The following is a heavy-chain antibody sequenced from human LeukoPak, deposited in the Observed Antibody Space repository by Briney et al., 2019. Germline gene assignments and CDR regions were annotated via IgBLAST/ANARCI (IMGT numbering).Heavy chain of an antibody. CDR1: GGSISGCY. J-gene: IGHJ4*02. CDR2: IYYSGST. D-gene: IGHD7-27*01. CDR3: ARRHWGPIDY. V-gene: IGHV4-59*08. Sequence: SETLSLTCTVSGGSISGCYWSWIRQPPGKGLEWIGYIYYSGSTNYNPSLKSRVTISVDTSKNQFSLKLSSVTAADTAVYYCARRHWGPIDYWGQGTLVTVSS.